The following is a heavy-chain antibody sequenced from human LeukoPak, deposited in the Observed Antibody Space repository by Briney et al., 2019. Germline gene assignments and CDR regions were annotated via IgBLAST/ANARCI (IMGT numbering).Heavy chain of an antibody. Sequence: KPSETLSLTYTVSGGSISSYYWSWIRQPPGKGLEWIGYIYYSGSTNYNPSLKSRVTISVDTSKNQFSLKLSSVTAADTAVYYCARDLRYSSGWFNWFDPWGQGTLVTVSS. CDR3: ARDLRYSSGWFNWFDP. V-gene: IGHV4-59*01. D-gene: IGHD6-19*01. CDR1: GGSISSYY. CDR2: IYYSGST. J-gene: IGHJ5*02.